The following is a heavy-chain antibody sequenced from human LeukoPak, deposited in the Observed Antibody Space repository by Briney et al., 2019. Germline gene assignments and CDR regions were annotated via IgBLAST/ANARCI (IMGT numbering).Heavy chain of an antibody. CDR3: ARSPDILTGENFDY. Sequence: GASVKVSCKASGYTFTSYYMHWVRQAPGQGLEWMGWINLNSGGTNYAQKFQGRVTMTRDTSISTVYMELSRLRSDDTAVNYCARSPDILTGENFDYWGQGTLVTVSS. D-gene: IGHD3-9*01. CDR1: GYTFTSYY. V-gene: IGHV1-2*02. J-gene: IGHJ4*02. CDR2: INLNSGGT.